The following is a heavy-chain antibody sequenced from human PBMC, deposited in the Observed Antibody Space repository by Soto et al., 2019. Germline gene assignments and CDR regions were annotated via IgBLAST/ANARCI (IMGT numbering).Heavy chain of an antibody. CDR3: AKGGLGYCSSTSCPAYYYYYYHMDV. Sequence: GGSLRLSCAASGFTFSSYAMSWVRQAPGKGLEWVSAISGSGGSTYYADSVKGRFTISRDNSKNTLYLQMNSLRAEDTAVYYCAKGGLGYCSSTSCPAYYYYYYHMDVWGKGTTVTVSS. J-gene: IGHJ6*03. CDR1: GFTFSSYA. D-gene: IGHD2-2*01. CDR2: ISGSGGST. V-gene: IGHV3-23*01.